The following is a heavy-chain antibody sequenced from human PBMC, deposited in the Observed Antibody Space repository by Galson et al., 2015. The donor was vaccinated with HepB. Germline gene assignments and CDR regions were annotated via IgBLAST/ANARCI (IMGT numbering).Heavy chain of an antibody. CDR1: GFSFSTYA. J-gene: IGHJ4*02. Sequence: SLRLSCAAPGFSFSTYAMSWVRQAPGKGLEWLSAISGNGDGTYYADSVRGRFTISRDNSRNTLYLEMDSLRAEDTAVYYCAKRIIGWYQIDYWARGPWSPSHQ. CDR3: AKRIIGWYQIDY. V-gene: IGHV3-23*01. CDR2: ISGNGDGT. D-gene: IGHD6-19*01.